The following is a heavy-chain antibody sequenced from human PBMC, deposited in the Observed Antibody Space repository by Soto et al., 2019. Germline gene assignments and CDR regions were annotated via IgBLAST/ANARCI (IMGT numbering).Heavy chain of an antibody. CDR3: ARGNVVPLDY. CDR1: GGSISSGGYS. CDR2: IYHSGST. J-gene: IGHJ4*02. Sequence: QLQLQASGSGLVKPSQTLSLTCAVSGGSISSGGYSWSWIRQPPGKGLEWIGYIYHSGSTYYNPSRKSRVTISVDRSKNQFYLKLSSVTAADTAVYYCARGNVVPLDYWGQGTLVTVSS. D-gene: IGHD2-21*01. V-gene: IGHV4-30-2*01.